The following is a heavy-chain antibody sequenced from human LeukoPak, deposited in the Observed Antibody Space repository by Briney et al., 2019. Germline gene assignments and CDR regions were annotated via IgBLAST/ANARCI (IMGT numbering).Heavy chain of an antibody. CDR2: TNPAKSNT. CDR1: ENSFSTYW. V-gene: IGHV5-51*01. D-gene: IGHD2-21*02. Sequence: GESLKISCKGSENSFSTYWIGWLRQMPGKGLEYMGITNPAKSNTRYSPSFQGQVTISADKSISTAYLQWSSLKASDTAMYYCARRLLPNWFDPWGQGTLVTVSS. CDR3: ARRLLPNWFDP. J-gene: IGHJ5*02.